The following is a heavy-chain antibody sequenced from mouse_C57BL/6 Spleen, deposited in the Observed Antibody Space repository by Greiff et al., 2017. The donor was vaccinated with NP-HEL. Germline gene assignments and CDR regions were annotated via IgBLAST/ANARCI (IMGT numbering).Heavy chain of an antibody. Sequence: QVQLQQPGAELVMPGASVKLSCKASGYTFTSYWMHWVKQRPGQGLEWIGEIDPSDSYTNYNQKFKGKSTLTVDKSSSTAYKQLSSLTSEDSAVYYCARRDGYCTDYAMDYWGQGTSVTVSS. CDR1: GYTFTSYW. J-gene: IGHJ4*01. CDR3: ARRDGYCTDYAMDY. CDR2: IDPSDSYT. D-gene: IGHD2-3*01. V-gene: IGHV1-69*01.